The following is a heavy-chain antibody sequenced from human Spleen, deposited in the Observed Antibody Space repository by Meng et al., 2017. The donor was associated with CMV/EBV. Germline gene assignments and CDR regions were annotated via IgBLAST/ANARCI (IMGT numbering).Heavy chain of an antibody. CDR3: AKGDISGYMAADY. V-gene: IGHV3-43D*03. Sequence: GESLKISCAASGFTFSDYAMHWVRQPPGKGLEWVSLIGWDGGSTYYADSVKGRFTISRDNSKNSLYLQMNSLRAEDPALYYCAKGDISGYMAADYWGQGTLVTVSS. CDR1: GFTFSDYA. D-gene: IGHD3-22*01. J-gene: IGHJ4*02. CDR2: IGWDGGST.